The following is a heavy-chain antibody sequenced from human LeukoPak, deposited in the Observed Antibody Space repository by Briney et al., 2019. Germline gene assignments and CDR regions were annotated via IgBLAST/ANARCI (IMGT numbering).Heavy chain of an antibody. CDR1: GFTFDDYA. CDR3: AKDRDYSSSSNVDY. CDR2: ISWNSGSI. V-gene: IGHV3-9*01. Sequence: GGSLRLSCAASGFTFDDYAMHWLRQAPGKGLEWVSDISWNSGSIGYAVSVRGRFTISRDNSKNTLYLQMNSLRAEDTAVYYCAKDRDYSSSSNVDYWGQGTLVTVSS. J-gene: IGHJ4*02. D-gene: IGHD6-6*01.